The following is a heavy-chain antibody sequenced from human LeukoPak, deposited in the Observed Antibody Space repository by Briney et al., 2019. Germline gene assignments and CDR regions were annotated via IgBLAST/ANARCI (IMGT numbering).Heavy chain of an antibody. CDR3: SRNRYDSSDPYYFDY. Sequence: PSETLSLTCTVSGGSISSSSYYWGWIRQPPGKGLEWIGSIYYSGSTYYNPSLKSRVTISVDTSKNQFSLKLSSVTAADKAVYYCSRNRYDSSDPYYFDYWGQGTLDTVSS. CDR1: GGSISSSSYY. CDR2: IYYSGST. D-gene: IGHD3-22*01. J-gene: IGHJ4*02. V-gene: IGHV4-39*01.